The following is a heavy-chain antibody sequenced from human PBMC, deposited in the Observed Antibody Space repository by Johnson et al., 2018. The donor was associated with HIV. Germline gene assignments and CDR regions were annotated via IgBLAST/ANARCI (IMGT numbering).Heavy chain of an antibody. CDR3: AKEGEAFDI. V-gene: IGHV3-30*18. CDR2: ISYDASNK. D-gene: IGHD3-16*01. CDR1: GFTFSDHA. Sequence: QVQLVESGGGVVHPGRSLRVSCAASGFTFSDHAIHWVRQAPGKGLEWVAVISYDASNKYYADSVKGRFTISRDNSKNTLYVQMNSLRAEDTAVYYCAKEGEAFDIWGQGTMVTVSS. J-gene: IGHJ3*02.